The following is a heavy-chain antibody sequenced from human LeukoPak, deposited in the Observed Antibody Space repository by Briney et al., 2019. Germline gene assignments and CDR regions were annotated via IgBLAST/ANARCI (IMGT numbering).Heavy chain of an antibody. J-gene: IGHJ4*02. CDR2: IIPILGIA. CDR3: ARGTMVRGVDDFDY. V-gene: IGHV1-69*04. D-gene: IGHD3-10*01. Sequence: ASVKVSCKASGGTFSSYAISWVRQAPGQGLEWMGRIIPILGIANYAQKFQGRVTITADKSTSTAYMELSSLRSEDTAVYYYARGTMVRGVDDFDYWGQGTLVTVSS. CDR1: GGTFSSYA.